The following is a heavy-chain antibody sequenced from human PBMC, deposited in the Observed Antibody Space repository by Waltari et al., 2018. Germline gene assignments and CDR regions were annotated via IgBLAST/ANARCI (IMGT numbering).Heavy chain of an antibody. CDR1: GFTFSSYS. D-gene: IGHD3-10*01. CDR2: FGAGGGFI. V-gene: IGHV3-21*06. CDR3: AREVNYYGSGRYYREVDS. J-gene: IGHJ4*02. Sequence: EVQLVESGGGLVKPGDSLRLSCAASGFTFSSYSMKWVRQAPGKGLGGVASFGAGGGFIYYADFVGGRFTISRDNAKNSLYLHMSSLRAEDTAVYYCAREVNYYGSGRYYREVDSWGQGTLVTVSS.